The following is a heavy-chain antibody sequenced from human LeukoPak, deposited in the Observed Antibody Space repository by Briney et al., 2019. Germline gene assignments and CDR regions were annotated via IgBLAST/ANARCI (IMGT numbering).Heavy chain of an antibody. CDR3: VRQPYSSGAYYFDY. D-gene: IGHD3-22*01. Sequence: SETLSLTCAVSGYSISSGYYWGWIRQPPGKGLEWIGSIYHSGSTYYNPSLKSRVTMSVDTSKNQFSLNLSSVTAADTAVYYCVRQPYSSGAYYFDYWGQGTLVTVSS. CDR1: GYSISSGYY. V-gene: IGHV4-38-2*01. J-gene: IGHJ4*02. CDR2: IYHSGST.